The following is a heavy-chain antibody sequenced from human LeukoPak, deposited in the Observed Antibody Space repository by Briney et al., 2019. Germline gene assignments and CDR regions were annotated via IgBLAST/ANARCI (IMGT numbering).Heavy chain of an antibody. V-gene: IGHV4-4*07. J-gene: IGHJ4*02. CDR2: IYTSGST. CDR3: ARDGGGQGLH. D-gene: IGHD3-16*01. CDR1: GYSISSGYY. Sequence: PSETLSLTCTVSGYSISSGYYWSWIRQPAGKGLEWIGRIYTSGSTNYNPSLKSRVTMSVDTSKNQFSLKLSSVTAADTAVYYCARDGGGQGLHWGQGTLVTVSS.